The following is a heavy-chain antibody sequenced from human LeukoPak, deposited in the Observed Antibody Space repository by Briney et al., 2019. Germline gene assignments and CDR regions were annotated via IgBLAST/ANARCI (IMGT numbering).Heavy chain of an antibody. V-gene: IGHV3-33*01. J-gene: IGHJ4*02. D-gene: IGHD4-23*01. CDR2: IWYDGSNK. CDR3: ARAPDEETTVVTPGGYFDY. Sequence: GRSLRLSCAASGFTFSSYGMHWVRQAPGKGLEWVAVIWYDGSNKYYADSVKGRFTISRDNSKNTLYLQMNSLRAEDTAVYYCARAPDEETTVVTPGGYFDYWGQGTLVTVSS. CDR1: GFTFSSYG.